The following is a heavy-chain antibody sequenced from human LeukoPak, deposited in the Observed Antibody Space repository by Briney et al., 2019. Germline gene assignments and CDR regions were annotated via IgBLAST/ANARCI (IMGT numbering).Heavy chain of an antibody. Sequence: ASVKVSCKASGYTFTGYYMHWVRQAPGQGLEWMGWINPNSGGTNYAQKFQGRVTMARDTSISTAYMELSRLRSDDTAVYYCARSAYSYGSIDYWGQGTLVTVSS. CDR1: GYTFTGYY. CDR3: ARSAYSYGSIDY. J-gene: IGHJ4*02. CDR2: INPNSGGT. V-gene: IGHV1-2*02. D-gene: IGHD5-18*01.